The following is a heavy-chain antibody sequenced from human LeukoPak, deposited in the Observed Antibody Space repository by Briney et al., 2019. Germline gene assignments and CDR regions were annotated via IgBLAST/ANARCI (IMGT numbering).Heavy chain of an antibody. Sequence: PSETLSLTCTVSGGSISSGSYYWSWIRQPAGKGLEWIGRIYTSGSTNYNPSLKSRVAISVDTSKNQFSLKLSSVTAADTAVYYCARDRGTWNDDGFDYWGQGTLVTVSS. CDR3: ARDRGTWNDDGFDY. CDR1: GGSISSGSYY. J-gene: IGHJ4*02. D-gene: IGHD1-1*01. CDR2: IYTSGST. V-gene: IGHV4-61*02.